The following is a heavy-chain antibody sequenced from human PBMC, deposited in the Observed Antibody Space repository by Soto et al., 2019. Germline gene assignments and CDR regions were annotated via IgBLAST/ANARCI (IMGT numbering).Heavy chain of an antibody. Sequence: QLPLKESGLTLVKHTQTFTLNCTFSGFSLSTSGVGVGGIRQPPGKALEWLALIHFNDEKRYSPSLKSRLTVTKDTSKNQVVLTMTNMDPVDTATYYCAHRTNFYESWSGYYVPRYTWFDPWGQGTLVTVSS. J-gene: IGHJ5*02. V-gene: IGHV2-5*01. D-gene: IGHD3-3*01. CDR3: AHRTNFYESWSGYYVPRYTWFDP. CDR1: GFSLSTSGVG. CDR2: IHFNDEK.